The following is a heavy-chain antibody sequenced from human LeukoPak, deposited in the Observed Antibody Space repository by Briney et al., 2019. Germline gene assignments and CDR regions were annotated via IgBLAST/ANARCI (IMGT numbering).Heavy chain of an antibody. Sequence: GGSLRLSCAASGFTFSSYWMHWVRQAPGKGLVWVSRIRGDGRDTTYADSVKGRFTISRDNAKNTVYLQMNSLRAEDTAVYYCARVDCSSSTRPSALDIWGQGIMVTVSS. CDR1: GFTFSSYW. J-gene: IGHJ3*02. CDR2: IRGDGRDT. V-gene: IGHV3-74*03. D-gene: IGHD2-2*01. CDR3: ARVDCSSSTRPSALDI.